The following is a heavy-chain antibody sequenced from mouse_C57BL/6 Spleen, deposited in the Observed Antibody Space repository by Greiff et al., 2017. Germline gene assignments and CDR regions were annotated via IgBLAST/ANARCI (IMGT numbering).Heavy chain of an antibody. V-gene: IGHV1-55*01. J-gene: IGHJ2*01. CDR3: ARSSNDYDNYFDY. D-gene: IGHD2-4*01. Sequence: QVQLQQPGAELVKPGASVKMSCTASGYTFTSYWITWVKQRPGQGLEWIGDIYPGSGSTNYNEKFKSKATLTVDTSSITAYMQLSSLTSEDSSVYYCARSSNDYDNYFDYWGQGTTLTVSS. CDR1: GYTFTSYW. CDR2: IYPGSGST.